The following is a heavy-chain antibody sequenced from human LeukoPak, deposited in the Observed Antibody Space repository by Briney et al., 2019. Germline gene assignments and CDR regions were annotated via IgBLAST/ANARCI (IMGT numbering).Heavy chain of an antibody. Sequence: GGSLRLSCAASGFLVSNNYMSWARQAPGKGLEWVAILSSRGTTNYADSVKGRFSISRDNSRNTLYLQMNSLRAEDTAVYYCATRGRSGYYYGMDVWGQGTTVTVSS. CDR1: GFLVSNNY. J-gene: IGHJ6*02. CDR3: ATRGRSGYYYGMDV. V-gene: IGHV3-66*01. D-gene: IGHD1-26*01. CDR2: LSSRGTT.